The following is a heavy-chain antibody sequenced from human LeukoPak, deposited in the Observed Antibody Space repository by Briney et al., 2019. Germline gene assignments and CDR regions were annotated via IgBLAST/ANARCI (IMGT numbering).Heavy chain of an antibody. CDR3: AREDILTGFHGIDY. J-gene: IGHJ4*02. CDR1: GGPISSSSFY. V-gene: IGHV4-39*07. Sequence: PSETLSLTCTVSGGPISSSSFYWAWIRQPPGEGLEWIGSIYYNGNTYYNPSLKSRVTISVDTSKNQFSLKLSSVTAADTAVYHCAREDILTGFHGIDYWGQGTLVTVSS. CDR2: IYYNGNT. D-gene: IGHD3-9*01.